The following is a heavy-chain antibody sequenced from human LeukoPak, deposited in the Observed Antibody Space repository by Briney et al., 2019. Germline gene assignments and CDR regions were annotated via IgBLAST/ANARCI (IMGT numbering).Heavy chain of an antibody. D-gene: IGHD2-15*01. V-gene: IGHV4-34*01. J-gene: IGHJ4*02. CDR3: ARGSPVVGLNY. CDR1: GGSFSGYY. CDR2: INHSGST. Sequence: PSETLSLTCAVYGGSFSGYYWGWIRQPPGKGLEWIGGINHSGSTNYNPSLKSRVTISVDTSKNQFSLKLSSVTAADTAVYYCARGSPVVGLNYWGQGSLVTVSS.